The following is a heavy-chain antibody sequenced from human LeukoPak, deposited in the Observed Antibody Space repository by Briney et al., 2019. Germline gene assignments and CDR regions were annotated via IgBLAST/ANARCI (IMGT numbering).Heavy chain of an antibody. J-gene: IGHJ4*02. CDR1: GIIFSNYW. CDR3: ATDDYRGLGY. CDR2: INQDGSDT. D-gene: IGHD4-11*01. Sequence: GGSLRLSCSATGIIFSNYWMHWVRQAPGKGLEWISHINQDGSDTSYADSVKGRFTISRDNAKNTLFLQMNSLRAEDTAVYYCATDDYRGLGYWGQGTLVTVSS. V-gene: IGHV3-74*01.